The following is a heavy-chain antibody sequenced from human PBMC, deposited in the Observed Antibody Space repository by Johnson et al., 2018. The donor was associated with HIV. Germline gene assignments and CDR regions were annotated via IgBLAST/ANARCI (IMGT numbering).Heavy chain of an antibody. CDR1: GFTFGNYW. Sequence: VQLVESGGGLVQPGGSLRLSCAASGFTFGNYWMTWVRQAPGKGLEWVANINQYGNEKYFVDSVKGRFTISRDNAKNSLYLQMNSLKTEDTAVYYCTTPKWRQLGAFDIWGQGTMVTVSS. J-gene: IGHJ3*02. CDR3: TTPKWRQLGAFDI. CDR2: INQYGNEK. V-gene: IGHV3-7*05. D-gene: IGHD1-1*01.